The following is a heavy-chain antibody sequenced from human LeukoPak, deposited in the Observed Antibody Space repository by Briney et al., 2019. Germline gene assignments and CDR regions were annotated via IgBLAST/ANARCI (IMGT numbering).Heavy chain of an antibody. Sequence: PSETLSLTCTVSDGSVTNYHWSWIRQPAGKGLEWIARFYTGGSTTYNPSLNGRATMSVDTSMNHFSLKLTSVTAADTAIYYCATVEVGTVDVFDIWGQGTMVTVSS. CDR3: ATVEVGTVDVFDI. J-gene: IGHJ3*02. V-gene: IGHV4-4*07. CDR2: FYTGGST. CDR1: DGSVTNYH. D-gene: IGHD1-26*01.